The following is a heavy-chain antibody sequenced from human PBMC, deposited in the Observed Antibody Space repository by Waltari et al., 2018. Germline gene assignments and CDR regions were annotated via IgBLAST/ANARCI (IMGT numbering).Heavy chain of an antibody. V-gene: IGHV4-34*01. CDR2: INHLGST. CDR1: GGSFSAYH. CDR3: AKGRLWFGDLRS. D-gene: IGHD3-10*01. Sequence: QLHPQQWGAGLLKPSETLSLTCNIFGGSFSAYHWTGIRQSPGKGLEWIGEINHLGSTNYNPSLKSRVTISLDTSKNEFALKLDSVTAADTAVYFCAKGRLWFGDLRSWGQGTQVTVSS. J-gene: IGHJ4*02.